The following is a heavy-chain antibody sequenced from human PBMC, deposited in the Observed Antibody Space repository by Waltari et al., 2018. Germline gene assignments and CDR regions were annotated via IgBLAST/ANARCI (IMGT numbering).Heavy chain of an antibody. CDR1: GGSFSGYY. CDR3: ARLRKAAAGRYYYYMDV. CDR2: INHSGST. V-gene: IGHV4-34*01. D-gene: IGHD6-13*01. J-gene: IGHJ6*03. Sequence: QVQLQQWGAGLLKPSETLSLTCAVYGGSFSGYYWSWIRQPPGKGLEWIGEINHSGSTNYNPSLKSRVTISVDTSKNQFSLKLSSVTAADTTVYYCARLRKAAAGRYYYYMDVWGKGTTVTVSS.